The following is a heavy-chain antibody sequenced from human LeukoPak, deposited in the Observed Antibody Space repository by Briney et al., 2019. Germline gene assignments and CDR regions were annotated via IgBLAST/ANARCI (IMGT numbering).Heavy chain of an antibody. Sequence: ASVKVSCKVSGYTLTELSMHWVRQAPGKGLEWMGGFDPEDGETIYAQKFQGRVTMTEDTSTDTAYMELSSLRSEDTAVYYYATGIIAAAGTQSLDYWGQGTLVTVSS. CDR2: FDPEDGET. V-gene: IGHV1-24*01. D-gene: IGHD6-13*01. CDR1: GYTLTELS. CDR3: ATGIIAAAGTQSLDY. J-gene: IGHJ4*02.